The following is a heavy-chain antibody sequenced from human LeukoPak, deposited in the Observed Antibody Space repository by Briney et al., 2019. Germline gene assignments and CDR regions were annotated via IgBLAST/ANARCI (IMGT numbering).Heavy chain of an antibody. V-gene: IGHV4-61*02. D-gene: IGHD4-17*01. J-gene: IGHJ3*02. CDR1: VGSISSGSYY. CDR2: IYTSGST. CDR3: ARDLRFDAFDI. Sequence: SETLSLTCTLSVGSISSGSYYWSWIRQPAGKGLEWIGRIYTSGSTNYNPSLKSRVTISVDTSKNQFSLKLSSVTAADTAVYYCARDLRFDAFDIWGQGTMVTVSS.